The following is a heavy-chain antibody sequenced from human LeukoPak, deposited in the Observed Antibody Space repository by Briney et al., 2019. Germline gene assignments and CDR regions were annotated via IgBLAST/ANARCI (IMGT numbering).Heavy chain of an antibody. D-gene: IGHD3-22*01. Sequence: APVKVSCKASGYTFTSYGISWVRQAPGQGLEWMGWISAYNGNTNDAQKLQGRVTMTTDTSTSTAYIELRSLRSDDTAVYYCARASYYYDSSGYLEENDYWGQGTLVTVSS. CDR1: GYTFTSYG. CDR3: ARASYYYDSSGYLEENDY. CDR2: ISAYNGNT. V-gene: IGHV1-18*01. J-gene: IGHJ4*02.